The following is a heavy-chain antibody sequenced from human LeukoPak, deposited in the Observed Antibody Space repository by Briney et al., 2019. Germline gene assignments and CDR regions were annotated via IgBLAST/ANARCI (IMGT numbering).Heavy chain of an antibody. D-gene: IGHD4-11*01. CDR3: ARGLPYYYYMDV. Sequence: GGSLRLSCAASGFTFSSYWMHWVRQAPGKGLVRVSRINSDGSSTSYADSVKGRFTISRDNAKNTLYLQMNSLRAEDTAVYYCARGLPYYYYMDVWGKGTTVTVSS. V-gene: IGHV3-74*01. J-gene: IGHJ6*03. CDR1: GFTFSSYW. CDR2: INSDGSST.